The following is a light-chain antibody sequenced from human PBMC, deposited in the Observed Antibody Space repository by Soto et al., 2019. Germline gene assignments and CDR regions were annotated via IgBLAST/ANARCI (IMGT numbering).Light chain of an antibody. CDR1: QSVSRSY. CDR3: QQYDGSPPFT. J-gene: IGKJ3*01. Sequence: EIVLTQSPGTLSLSPGERATLSCRASQSVSRSYLAWYQQKPGQAPRLLIYGASSRATGIPDRFSGCGSGTDFTLTISKLEPEDSAVYYCQQYDGSPPFTFGPGTKVDIK. CDR2: GAS. V-gene: IGKV3-20*01.